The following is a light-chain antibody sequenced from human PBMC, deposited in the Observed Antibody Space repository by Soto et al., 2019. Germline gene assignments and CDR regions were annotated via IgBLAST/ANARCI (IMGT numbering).Light chain of an antibody. Sequence: EIVMTQSPATLSVSPGERATLSCRASESVSSKLVWYQKKPGQAPRLLIYDASNRATGIPARFSGSGSGTDFTLTISSLEPEDFAVYYCQQRSNWPLWTFGQGTKVDI. CDR3: QQRSNWPLWT. CDR2: DAS. CDR1: ESVSSK. V-gene: IGKV3-11*01. J-gene: IGKJ1*01.